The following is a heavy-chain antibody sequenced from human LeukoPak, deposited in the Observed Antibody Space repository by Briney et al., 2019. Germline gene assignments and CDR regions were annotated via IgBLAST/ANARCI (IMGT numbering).Heavy chain of an antibody. CDR2: IYYSGST. CDR3: ARDDRYSSSSGYFQL. CDR1: GGSISSYY. V-gene: IGHV4-59*01. D-gene: IGHD6-6*01. Sequence: KSSETLSLTCTVSGGSISSYYWSWIRQPPGKGLEGIGYIYYSGSTNYNPSLKSRVTISVDTSKNQFSLKLSSVTAADTAVYYCARDDRYSSSSGYFQLWGQGTLVTVSS. J-gene: IGHJ1*01.